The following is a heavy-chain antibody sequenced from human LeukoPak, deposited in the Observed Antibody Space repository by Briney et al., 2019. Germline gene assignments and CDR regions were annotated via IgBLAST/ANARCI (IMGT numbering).Heavy chain of an antibody. CDR3: AKDSPSRTATTEVPVDY. D-gene: IGHD1/OR15-1a*01. CDR2: ISSSSSYI. J-gene: IGHJ4*02. Sequence: GGSLRLSCAASGFSFRDYTMNWVRQAPGKGLEWLASISSSSSYIYFANSVRGGFTISRDNAKNSLYLQMNSLRAEDTAVYYCAKDSPSRTATTEVPVDYWGQGTLVTVSS. V-gene: IGHV3-21*01. CDR1: GFSFRDYT.